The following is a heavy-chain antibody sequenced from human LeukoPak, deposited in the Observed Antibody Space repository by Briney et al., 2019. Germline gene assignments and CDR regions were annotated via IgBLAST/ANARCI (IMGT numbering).Heavy chain of an antibody. Sequence: PGGSLRLSCAASGFTFSSYSMNWVRQAPGKGLEWVSSISSSGTYIYYADSLKGRFTISRDNAKNSLYLQMDSLRAEDTAVYYCAGSGSYFLYWGQGTLVTVSS. CDR1: GFTFSSYS. D-gene: IGHD1-26*01. CDR3: AGSGSYFLY. V-gene: IGHV3-21*01. CDR2: ISSSGTYI. J-gene: IGHJ4*02.